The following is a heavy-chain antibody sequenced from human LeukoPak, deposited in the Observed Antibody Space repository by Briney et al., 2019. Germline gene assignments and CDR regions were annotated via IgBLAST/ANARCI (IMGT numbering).Heavy chain of an antibody. Sequence: SETLSPXCTVSGGSISSSSYYWGWIRQPPGKGLEWIGSIYYSGITYYNPYLKSRVTISVDTSKNQFSLKLSSVTAADTAVYYCARLILSSYGYFFDYWGQGNLVTVSS. V-gene: IGHV4-39*01. CDR1: GGSISSSSYY. CDR3: ARLILSSYGYFFDY. CDR2: IYYSGIT. D-gene: IGHD5-18*01. J-gene: IGHJ4*02.